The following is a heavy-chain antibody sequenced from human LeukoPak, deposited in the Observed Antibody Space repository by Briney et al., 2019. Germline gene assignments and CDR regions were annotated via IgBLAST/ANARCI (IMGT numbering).Heavy chain of an antibody. D-gene: IGHD3-10*01. CDR2: IYYSGST. CDR3: ARGVGGLWFGELLYYYYYGMDV. Sequence: SQTLSLTCTVSGGSISSGDYYWSWIRQPPGKGLEWIGYIYYSGSTYYNPSLKSRVTISVDTSKNQFSLKLSSVTAADTAVYYCARGVGGLWFGELLYYYYYGMDVWGQGTTVTVSS. J-gene: IGHJ6*02. V-gene: IGHV4-30-4*01. CDR1: GGSISSGDYY.